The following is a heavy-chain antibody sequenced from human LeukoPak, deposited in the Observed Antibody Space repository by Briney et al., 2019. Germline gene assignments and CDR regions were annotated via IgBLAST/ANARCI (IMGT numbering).Heavy chain of an antibody. D-gene: IGHD5-12*01. CDR2: IYPGDSDT. V-gene: IGHV5-51*01. Sequence: GESLKISCKGSGYMFTSYWIGWVRQMPGKGLEWLGIIYPGDSDTRYSPSFQGQVTISADKSISTAYLQWSSLKASDTAMYYCARPDIVANGAPGYFDYWGQGTLVTVSS. J-gene: IGHJ4*02. CDR3: ARPDIVANGAPGYFDY. CDR1: GYMFTSYW.